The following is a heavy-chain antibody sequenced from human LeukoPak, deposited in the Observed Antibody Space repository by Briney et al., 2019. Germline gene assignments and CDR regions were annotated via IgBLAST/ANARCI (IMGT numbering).Heavy chain of an antibody. V-gene: IGHV3-66*04. Sequence: PGGSLRLSCAASGFTVSSNYMSWVRQAPGKGLEWVSVIYSGGSTYYADSVKGRFTISRDNSKNTLYLQMNSLRAEDTAVYYCARQYCSSTSCQDFDYWGQGTLVTVSS. J-gene: IGHJ4*02. CDR2: IYSGGST. CDR3: ARQYCSSTSCQDFDY. CDR1: GFTVSSNY. D-gene: IGHD2-2*01.